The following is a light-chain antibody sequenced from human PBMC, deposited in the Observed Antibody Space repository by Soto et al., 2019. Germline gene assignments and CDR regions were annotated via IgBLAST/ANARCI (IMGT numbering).Light chain of an antibody. CDR1: QRVSSSY. Sequence: EVVLTQSPGTLSLSPGEGATLSCKATQRVSSSYLAWYQQKPGQAPRLLIYGASSRATGIPDRFSGSGSGTDFMLTISRLEPEEFAVYFCQQYGSSPFTFGGGTKVDIK. CDR2: GAS. J-gene: IGKJ4*01. V-gene: IGKV3-20*01. CDR3: QQYGSSPFT.